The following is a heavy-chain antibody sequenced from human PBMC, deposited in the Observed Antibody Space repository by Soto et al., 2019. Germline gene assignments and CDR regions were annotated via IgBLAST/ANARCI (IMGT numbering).Heavy chain of an antibody. CDR3: ARSGHTITGTRRGDAFDI. J-gene: IGHJ3*02. CDR2: IIHIFGTA. Sequence: SVKVSCKASGGTFSSSATSWVRQAPGQGLERMGGIIHIFGTANYAQKFQGTVTITADESTSTAYMELSSLRSDDTAVYYWARSGHTITGTRRGDAFDIWGQGTMVTV. CDR1: GGTFSSSA. V-gene: IGHV1-69*13. D-gene: IGHD1-7*01.